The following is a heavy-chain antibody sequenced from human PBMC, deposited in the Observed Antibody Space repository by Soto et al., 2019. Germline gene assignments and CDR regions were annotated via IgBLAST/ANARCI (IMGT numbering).Heavy chain of an antibody. CDR3: AAHSGYDFWAGYYFDY. D-gene: IGHD5-12*01. CDR1: GYTFTSYG. V-gene: IGHV1-18*01. Sequence: ASVKVSCKASGYTFTSYGISWVRQAPGQGLEWMGWISAYNGNTNYAQKLQGRVTMTTDTSTSTAYMELRSLRSDDTAVYYCAAHSGYDFWAGYYFDYWGQGTLVTVPQ. J-gene: IGHJ4*02. CDR2: ISAYNGNT.